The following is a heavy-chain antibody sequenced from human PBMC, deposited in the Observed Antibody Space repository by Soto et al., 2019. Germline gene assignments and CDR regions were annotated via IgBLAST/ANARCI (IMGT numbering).Heavy chain of an antibody. CDR3: ARRTVSPYYYYGMDV. V-gene: IGHV3-74*01. Sequence: GGSLRLSCAASGFTFSSYWMHWVRQAPGKGLVWVSRINSDGSSTSYADSVKGRFTISRDNAKNTLYLQMNSLRAEDTAVYYCARRTVSPYYYYGMDVWGQGTTVTVS. CDR1: GFTFSSYW. CDR2: INSDGSST. J-gene: IGHJ6*02.